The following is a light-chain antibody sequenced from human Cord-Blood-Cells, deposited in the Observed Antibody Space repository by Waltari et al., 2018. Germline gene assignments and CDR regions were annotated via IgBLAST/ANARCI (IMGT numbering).Light chain of an antibody. V-gene: IGLV3-19*01. Sequence: SSELTQDPAVSVALGQTVRITCHGDSLRSYYARGYQQKPGKAPVLVIYGKNNRPSGIPDRFSGSSSGNTASLTITGAQAEDEADYYCNSRDSSGNHLVFGGGTKLTVL. CDR2: GKN. CDR1: SLRSYY. J-gene: IGLJ2*01. CDR3: NSRDSSGNHLV.